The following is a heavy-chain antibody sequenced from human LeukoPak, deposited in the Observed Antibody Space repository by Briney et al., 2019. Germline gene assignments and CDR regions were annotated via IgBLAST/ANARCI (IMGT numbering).Heavy chain of an antibody. V-gene: IGHV4-39*07. D-gene: IGHD6-13*01. CDR2: MYYSGST. CDR1: GGSIRSTSYY. CDR3: ARRGIAGAFDI. Sequence: SETLSLTCTVSGGSIRSTSYYWGWIRQPPGKGLEWIGSMYYSGSTYYNPSLKSRVTISVDTSKNQFSLKLSSVTAADTAVYYCARRGIAGAFDIWGQGTMVTVSS. J-gene: IGHJ3*02.